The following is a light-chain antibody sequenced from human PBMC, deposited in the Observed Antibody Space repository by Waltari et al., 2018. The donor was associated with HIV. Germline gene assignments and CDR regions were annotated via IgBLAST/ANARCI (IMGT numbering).Light chain of an antibody. CDR3: QQYYSTPLT. V-gene: IGKV4-1*01. Sequence: DIVMTQSPDSLVVSLGERATINCKSSQSVLYSSNNKNYLAWYQQKPGQPPKLLIYWASTRESGVPDRLSGSGSGTDFTLTISSLQAEDVAVYYCQQYYSTPLTFGGGTKVEIK. J-gene: IGKJ4*01. CDR1: QSVLYSSNNKNY. CDR2: WAS.